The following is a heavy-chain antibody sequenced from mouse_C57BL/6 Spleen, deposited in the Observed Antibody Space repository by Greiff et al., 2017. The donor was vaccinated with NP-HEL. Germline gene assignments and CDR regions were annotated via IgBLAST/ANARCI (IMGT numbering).Heavy chain of an antibody. J-gene: IGHJ4*01. D-gene: IGHD1-1*01. Sequence: EVKLEESGGGLVKPGGSLKLSCAASGFTFSDYGMHWVRQAPEKGLEWVAYISSGSSTIYYADTVKGRFTISRDNAKNTLFLQMTSLRSEDTAMYYCARNYGGVYAMDYWGQGTSVTVSS. V-gene: IGHV5-17*01. CDR1: GFTFSDYG. CDR3: ARNYGGVYAMDY. CDR2: ISSGSSTI.